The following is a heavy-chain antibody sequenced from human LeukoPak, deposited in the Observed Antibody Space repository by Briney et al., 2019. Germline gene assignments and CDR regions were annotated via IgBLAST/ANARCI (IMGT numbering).Heavy chain of an antibody. D-gene: IGHD3-16*01. Sequence: GGSLRLSCSASGFTFTTYGMNWVRQAPGKGLEWVSGIGDSGIRTYYADSVKGRFTISRDNSRNTVYLQMNSLRAEDTAVYYCARDNDSRDPPHFDYWGQGALVTVSS. V-gene: IGHV3-23*01. CDR2: IGDSGIRT. J-gene: IGHJ4*02. CDR3: ARDNDSRDPPHFDY. CDR1: GFTFTTYG.